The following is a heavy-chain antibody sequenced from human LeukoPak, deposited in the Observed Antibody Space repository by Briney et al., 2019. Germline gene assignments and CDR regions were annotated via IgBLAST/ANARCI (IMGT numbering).Heavy chain of an antibody. V-gene: IGHV4-59*01. Sequence: SETLSLTCTVSGGSISSYYWSWIRQPPGKGLEWIGYIYYSGSTNYNPSLKSRVTISVDTSKNQFSLKLSSVTAADTAVYYCARATVTKEFDYWGQGTLVTVSS. CDR1: GGSISSYY. CDR3: ARATVTKEFDY. J-gene: IGHJ4*02. D-gene: IGHD4-17*01. CDR2: IYYSGST.